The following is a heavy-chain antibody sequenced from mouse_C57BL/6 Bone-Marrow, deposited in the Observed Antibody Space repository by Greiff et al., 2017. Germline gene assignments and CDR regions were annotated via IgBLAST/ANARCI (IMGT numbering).Heavy chain of an antibody. D-gene: IGHD1-1*01. J-gene: IGHJ1*03. V-gene: IGHV5-17*01. Sequence: DVQLQESGGGLVKPGGSLKLSCAASGFTFSDYGMHWVRQAPEKGLEWVAYISSGSSTIYYADTVKGRFTISRDNAKNTLFLQMTSLRSEDTAMYYCARQDSRDWYFDVWGTGTTVTVSS. CDR3: ARQDSRDWYFDV. CDR2: ISSGSSTI. CDR1: GFTFSDYG.